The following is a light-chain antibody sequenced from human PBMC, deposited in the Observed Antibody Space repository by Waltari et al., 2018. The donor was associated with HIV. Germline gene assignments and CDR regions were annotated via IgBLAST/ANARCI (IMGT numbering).Light chain of an antibody. CDR2: YKSDSDK. Sequence: QAVLPQLASLSASPGASASLTCTLRSGITVGTYRIYWYQQKPGSPPQYLLRYKSDSDKQQGSGVPSRFSGSKDASANAGILLISGLQSEDEADYYCMIWHSSAWVFGGGTKLTVL. J-gene: IGLJ3*02. CDR3: MIWHSSAWV. V-gene: IGLV5-45*01. CDR1: SGITVGTYR.